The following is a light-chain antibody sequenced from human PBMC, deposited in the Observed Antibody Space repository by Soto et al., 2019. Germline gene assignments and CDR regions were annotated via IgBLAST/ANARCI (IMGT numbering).Light chain of an antibody. CDR2: EVS. CDR3: SSYRSATTYV. Sequence: HSVLTQPASVSGSPGQSISISCTGTSSDVGGYNYVSWYQHHPGKAPKLMIHEVSDRPSGIYNRFSGSKSGDTASLTISGLQAEDEADYYCSSYRSATTYVFGPGTKVTV. CDR1: SSDVGGYNY. V-gene: IGLV2-14*01. J-gene: IGLJ1*01.